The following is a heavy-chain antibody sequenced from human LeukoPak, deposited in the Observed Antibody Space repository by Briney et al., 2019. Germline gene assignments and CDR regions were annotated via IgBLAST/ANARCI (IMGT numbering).Heavy chain of an antibody. CDR3: AELGITMIGGV. Sequence: GGSLRLSCAASGFTFSSYSMNWVRQAPGKGLEWASSISSSSSYIYYADSVKGRFTISRDNAKNSLYLQMSSLRAEDTAVYYCAELGITMIGGVWGKGTTVTISS. D-gene: IGHD3-10*02. V-gene: IGHV3-21*01. CDR1: GFTFSSYS. J-gene: IGHJ6*04. CDR2: ISSSSSYI.